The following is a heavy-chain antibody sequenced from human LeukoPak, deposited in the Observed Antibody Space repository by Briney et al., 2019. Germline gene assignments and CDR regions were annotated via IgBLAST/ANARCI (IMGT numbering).Heavy chain of an antibody. D-gene: IGHD2-2*02. Sequence: SETLSLTCAVSGVSISSYYWSWIRQPAGKGLEWIGRIYTSGSTNYNPSLMSRVTMSVDTSKNQLSLKLSSVTAADTAVYYCARDRNHCSSASCYKAFDYWGQGTPVTVSS. CDR1: GVSISSYY. CDR3: ARDRNHCSSASCYKAFDY. J-gene: IGHJ4*02. CDR2: IYTSGST. V-gene: IGHV4-4*07.